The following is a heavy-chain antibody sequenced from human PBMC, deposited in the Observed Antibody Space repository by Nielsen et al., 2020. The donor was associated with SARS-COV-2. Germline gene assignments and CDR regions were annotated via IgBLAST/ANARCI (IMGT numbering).Heavy chain of an antibody. J-gene: IGHJ4*02. Sequence: GESLKISCAASGFTFSSYGMHWVRQAPGKGLEWVAVISYDGSNKYYADSVKGRFTISRDNSKNTLYPQMNSLRAEDTAVYYCAKDIRRYSYGYDPLDYWGQGTLVTVSS. CDR3: AKDIRRYSYGYDPLDY. V-gene: IGHV3-30*18. D-gene: IGHD5-18*01. CDR2: ISYDGSNK. CDR1: GFTFSSYG.